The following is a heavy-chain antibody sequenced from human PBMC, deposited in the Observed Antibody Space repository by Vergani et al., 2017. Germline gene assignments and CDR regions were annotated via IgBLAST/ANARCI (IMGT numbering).Heavy chain of an antibody. CDR2: IIPIFGTA. V-gene: IGHV1-69*01. J-gene: IGHJ6*03. CDR1: GGTFSSYA. D-gene: IGHD2-2*01. Sequence: QVQLVQSGAEVKKPGSSVKVSCKASGGTFSSYAISWVRQAPGQGLEWMGGIIPIFGTANYAQKFQGRVTITADESTSTAYMELSSLRSEDTAVYYCARGSTTYCSSTSCYLVYYYYMDVWGKGTTVTVSS. CDR3: ARGSTTYCSSTSCYLVYYYYMDV.